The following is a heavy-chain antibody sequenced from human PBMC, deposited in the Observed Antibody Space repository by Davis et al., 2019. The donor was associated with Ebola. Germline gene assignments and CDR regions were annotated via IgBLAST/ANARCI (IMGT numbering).Heavy chain of an antibody. CDR3: ARGGLATVTKFYYYYGMDV. D-gene: IGHD4-11*01. Sequence: GESLKISCATSGFTFSRHAMHWVRQAPGQGLDWVAIISYDGGSKYYGESVKGRFTISRDNSKNTVDLEMKRLRGDDTAVYYCARGGLATVTKFYYYYGMDVWGQGTTVSVS. CDR1: GFTFSRHA. CDR2: ISYDGGSK. V-gene: IGHV3-30*04. J-gene: IGHJ6*02.